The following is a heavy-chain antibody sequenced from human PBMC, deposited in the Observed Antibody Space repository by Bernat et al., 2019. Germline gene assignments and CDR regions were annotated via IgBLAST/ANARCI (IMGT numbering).Heavy chain of an antibody. V-gene: IGHV3-30*18. CDR2: ISYDGSNK. D-gene: IGHD2-15*01. CDR1: GFTFSSYG. CDR3: AKDPREGGPMYYFDY. Sequence: QVQLVESGGGVVQPGRSLRLSCAASGFTFSSYGMHWVRQAPGKGLEWVAVISYDGSNKYYADSVKGRFTISRDNSKNMLYLQMNSLRAEDTAVYYCAKDPREGGPMYYFDYWGQGTLVTVSS. J-gene: IGHJ4*02.